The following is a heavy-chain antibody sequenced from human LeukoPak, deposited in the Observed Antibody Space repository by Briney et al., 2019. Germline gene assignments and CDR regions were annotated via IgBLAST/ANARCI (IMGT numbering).Heavy chain of an antibody. D-gene: IGHD3-10*01. CDR1: RLTISSYG. CDR2: IKEVGSEN. CDR3: ARSAGVFFDN. Sequence: GGALRLSCEASRLTISSYGWTWLRQAPGKGLEWMAYIKEVGSENFYVGSVKGRFTISRDNARKEVYLQINSLRVEDTAVYYGARSAGVFFDNWGQGTLVTVSS. J-gene: IGHJ4*02. V-gene: IGHV3-7*01.